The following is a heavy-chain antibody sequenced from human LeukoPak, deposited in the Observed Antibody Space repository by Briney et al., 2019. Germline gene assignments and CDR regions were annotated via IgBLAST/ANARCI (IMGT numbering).Heavy chain of an antibody. Sequence: SETLSLTCTVSGGSLSSGSDYWSWIRQSAGKVLEWIGRIYASGSTNYNPSLKSRVTISVDTSKNLFSLRLSSVTAADTAVYYCARSGYSNFDYWGQGTLVTVSS. V-gene: IGHV4-61*02. D-gene: IGHD3-3*01. CDR3: ARSGYSNFDY. CDR2: IYASGST. CDR1: GGSLSSGSDY. J-gene: IGHJ4*02.